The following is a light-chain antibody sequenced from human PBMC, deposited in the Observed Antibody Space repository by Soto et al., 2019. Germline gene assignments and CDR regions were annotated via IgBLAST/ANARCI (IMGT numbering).Light chain of an antibody. Sequence: QSALTQSSSASASLGSSVKLTCTLSSGHNNYIIAWHQQQPGKAPRYLMKLEGSGSYNKGSGVPDRFSGSSSGADRYLTISNLQSEDEADYYCETWDSNTRVFGGGTKVTVL. CDR1: SGHNNYI. J-gene: IGLJ2*01. CDR2: LEGSGSY. V-gene: IGLV4-60*03. CDR3: ETWDSNTRV.